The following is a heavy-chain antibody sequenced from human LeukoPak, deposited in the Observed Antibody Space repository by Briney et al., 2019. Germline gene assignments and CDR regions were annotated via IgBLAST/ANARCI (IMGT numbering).Heavy chain of an antibody. D-gene: IGHD5-24*01. J-gene: IGHJ4*02. CDR1: GFTIRDYV. CDR3: AKDVPSMAAPFDH. V-gene: IGHV3-23*01. Sequence: GLSLRLSCAASGFTIRDYVMTWVRQAPAKGLEWVSTINVGGRTDYADSVKGRFTISRDNSNNTLYLQMSSLRVDDTAVYYCAKDVPSMAAPFDHGGQGTLVTVSS. CDR2: INVGGRT.